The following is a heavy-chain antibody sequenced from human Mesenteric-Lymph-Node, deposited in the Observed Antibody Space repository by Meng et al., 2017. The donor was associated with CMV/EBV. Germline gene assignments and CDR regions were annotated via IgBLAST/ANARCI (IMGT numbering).Heavy chain of an antibody. D-gene: IGHD2-2*01. J-gene: IGHJ4*02. Sequence: SETLSLTCRVSGDSISTYYWSWIRQPPGKGLEWIGSIYYSGSTYYNPSLKSRVTISVDTSKNQFSLKLSSVTAADTAVYYCARQPGYCSSTSCYLDYWGQGTLVTVSS. V-gene: IGHV4-59*05. CDR1: GDSISTYY. CDR2: IYYSGST. CDR3: ARQPGYCSSTSCYLDY.